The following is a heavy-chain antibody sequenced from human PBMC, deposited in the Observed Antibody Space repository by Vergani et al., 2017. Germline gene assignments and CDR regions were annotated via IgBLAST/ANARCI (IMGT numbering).Heavy chain of an antibody. J-gene: IGHJ4*02. D-gene: IGHD4-23*01. Sequence: EVQLVESGGDLVQPGRSLRLSCQTSGFNFGEYGVSWVRQAPGKGLEWIGFIRSKTYGATTEYAASERGRFTISRDDSKGIAYLQMSSLKKEDTAVYRCAVEIYDYGGSRYFDSWGQGPLVVVSS. V-gene: IGHV3-49*04. CDR3: AVEIYDYGGSRYFDS. CDR2: IRSKTYGATT. CDR1: GFNFGEYG.